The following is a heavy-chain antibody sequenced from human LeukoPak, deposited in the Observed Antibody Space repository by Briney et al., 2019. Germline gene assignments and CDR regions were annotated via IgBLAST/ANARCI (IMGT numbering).Heavy chain of an antibody. CDR2: ISHGGST. CDR1: GGSISSSNW. CDR3: ARGAVDIVATIKVAFDI. J-gene: IGHJ3*02. D-gene: IGHD5-12*01. V-gene: IGHV4-4*02. Sequence: SETLTLTCAASGGSISSSNWCSWLRQPPEKRQGWIGKISHGGSTNYNTSLKSRVTISVDNSKNQFSLKLSSVTAADTAVYYCARGAVDIVATIKVAFDIWGQGTMVTVSS.